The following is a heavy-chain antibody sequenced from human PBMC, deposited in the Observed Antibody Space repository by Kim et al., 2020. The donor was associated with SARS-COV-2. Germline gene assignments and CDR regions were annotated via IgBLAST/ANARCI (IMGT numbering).Heavy chain of an antibody. Sequence: SLKSRVTISVDTSKNQFSLKLSSVTAADTAVYYCARLVYDSSGYTGVFDYWGQGTLVTVSS. J-gene: IGHJ4*02. CDR3: ARLVYDSSGYTGVFDY. D-gene: IGHD3-22*01. V-gene: IGHV4-39*01.